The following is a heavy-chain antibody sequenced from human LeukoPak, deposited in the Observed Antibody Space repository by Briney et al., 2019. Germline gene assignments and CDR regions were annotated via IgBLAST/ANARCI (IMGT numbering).Heavy chain of an antibody. D-gene: IGHD3-16*01. J-gene: IGHJ5*02. Sequence: SETLSLTCAVYGGSFSGYYWSWIRQPPGKGLEWMGEINHSGSTNYNPSLKSRVTISVDTSKNQFSLKLSSVTAADTAVYYCARGRVVFRPWGQGTLVTVSS. CDR3: ARGRVVFRP. CDR1: GGSFSGYY. V-gene: IGHV4-34*01. CDR2: INHSGST.